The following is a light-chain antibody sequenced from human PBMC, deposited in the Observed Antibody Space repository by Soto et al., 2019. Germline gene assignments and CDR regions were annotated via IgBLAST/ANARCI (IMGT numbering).Light chain of an antibody. CDR3: CSYATSGVV. Sequence: QSALTQPASVSASPGQSITISCNATSNDVGFSKFVSWYQQQPGKSPQVLVYEGTKRPSGVSLRFSGSHSVNAASLTISDIHIEDEADYYCCSYATSGVVFGGGTKLTVL. CDR1: SNDVGFSKF. J-gene: IGLJ2*01. V-gene: IGLV2-23*01. CDR2: EGT.